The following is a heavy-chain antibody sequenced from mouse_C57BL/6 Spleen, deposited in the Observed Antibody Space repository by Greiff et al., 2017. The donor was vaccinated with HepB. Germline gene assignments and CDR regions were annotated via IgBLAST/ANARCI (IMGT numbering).Heavy chain of an antibody. CDR2: IDPSDSET. CDR1: GYTFTRYL. Sequence: QVQLQQPGAELVRPGSSVKLSCKASGYTFTRYLMHLVKQRPIQGLEWIGNIDPSDSETHYNQMFKDKATLTVDKSSSTAYMQLSSLTSEDSAVYYCARNDYYDPYYFDYWGQGTTLTVSS. V-gene: IGHV1-52*01. D-gene: IGHD2-4*01. CDR3: ARNDYYDPYYFDY. J-gene: IGHJ2*01.